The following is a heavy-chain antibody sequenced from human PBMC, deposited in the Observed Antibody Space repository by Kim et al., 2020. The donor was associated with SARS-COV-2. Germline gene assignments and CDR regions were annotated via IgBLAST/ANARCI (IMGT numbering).Heavy chain of an antibody. D-gene: IGHD5-12*01. V-gene: IGHV3-33*01. CDR1: GFTFSSYG. J-gene: IGHJ5*02. CDR2: IWYDGSNK. CDR3: VRSGSGYNWFDP. Sequence: GGSLRLSCAASGFTFSSYGMHWVRQAPGKGLEWVAVIWYDGSNKYYADSVKGRFTISRDNSKNTLYLQMNSLRAEDTAVYYCVRSGSGYNWFDPWGQGTLVTVSS.